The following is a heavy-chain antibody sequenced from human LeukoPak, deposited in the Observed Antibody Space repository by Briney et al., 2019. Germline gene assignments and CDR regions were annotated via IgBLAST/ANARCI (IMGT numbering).Heavy chain of an antibody. Sequence: PSETLSLTPAVHLGSSTGHNWSSIRHPPRKRLEWIGEINHSGGTTYHPSLKSRVTILLYTSKNQFSLKLSSVIAADTAVYYCARNQWLWGRGTLV. J-gene: IGHJ4*02. CDR1: LGSSTGHN. CDR2: INHSGGT. CDR3: ARNQWL. V-gene: IGHV4-34*01. D-gene: IGHD6-19*01.